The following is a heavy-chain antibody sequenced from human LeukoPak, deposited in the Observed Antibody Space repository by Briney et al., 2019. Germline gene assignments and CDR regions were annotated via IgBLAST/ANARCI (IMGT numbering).Heavy chain of an antibody. Sequence: SVKVSCKASGGTFSNDAISWVRQAPGQGLEWMGRIIPNLGMALYAQKFKGRVTITADKSPSTAYMELSSLTSEDTAVYYCARDLVAVAGKGVYYYGMDVWAKGPRSPSP. V-gene: IGHV1-69*04. D-gene: IGHD6-19*01. CDR1: GGTFSNDA. CDR3: ARDLVAVAGKGVYYYGMDV. CDR2: IIPNLGMA. J-gene: IGHJ6*02.